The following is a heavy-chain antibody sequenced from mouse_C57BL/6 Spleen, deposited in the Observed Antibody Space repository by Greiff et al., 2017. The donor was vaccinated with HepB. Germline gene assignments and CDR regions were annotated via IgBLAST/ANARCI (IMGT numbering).Heavy chain of an antibody. D-gene: IGHD4-1*01. V-gene: IGHV5-17*01. CDR2: ISSGSSTI. CDR1: GFTFSDYG. Sequence: DVHLVESGGGLVKPGGSLKLSCAASGFTFSDYGMHWVRQAPEKGLEWVAYISSGSSTIYYADTVKGRFTISRDNAKNTLFLQMTSLRSEDTAMYYCASGAFDYWGQGTTLTVSS. CDR3: ASGAFDY. J-gene: IGHJ2*01.